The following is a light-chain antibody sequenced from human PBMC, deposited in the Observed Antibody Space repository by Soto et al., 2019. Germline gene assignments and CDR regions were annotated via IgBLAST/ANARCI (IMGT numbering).Light chain of an antibody. J-gene: IGLJ1*01. CDR2: EVS. CDR3: CSFAGSSNLYV. Sequence: QSVLTQPASVSVSPGQSITISCTGTTSDVGSYDLVSWYQHHPGKAPKLLIYEVSKRPSGVSDRFSGSKSGNTASLTISGLQTEDEADYYCCSFAGSSNLYVFGTGTKVTVL. V-gene: IGLV2-23*02. CDR1: TSDVGSYDL.